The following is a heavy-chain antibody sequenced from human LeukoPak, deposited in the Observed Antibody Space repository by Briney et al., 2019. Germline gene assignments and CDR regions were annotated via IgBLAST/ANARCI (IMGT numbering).Heavy chain of an antibody. CDR2: IKQDGSEK. V-gene: IGHV3-7*01. CDR3: TRRGTGTSNFDY. D-gene: IGHD1-14*01. CDR1: GFTFSSFW. J-gene: IGHJ4*02. Sequence: GGSLRLSCVASGFTFSSFWMSWVRQAPGKGLEWVANIKQDGSEKFYVDSVKGRFTISRDNAKNSLFLQMNRLRAEDVAVYYCTRRGTGTSNFDYWGQGTLVTVSS.